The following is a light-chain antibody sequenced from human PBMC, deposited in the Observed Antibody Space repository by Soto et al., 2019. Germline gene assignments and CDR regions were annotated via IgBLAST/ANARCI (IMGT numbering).Light chain of an antibody. V-gene: IGKV3-20*01. Sequence: DIVLMQSPDTLSLSPGERATLSCRASESISSHYIAWYQQKPGQAPRLLIFGASTMATGIPDRFSGSWSGTDFPLTISRLEPDDFAVYYCQNFGDSPFTFGPGTKVDIK. CDR3: QNFGDSPFT. J-gene: IGKJ3*01. CDR1: ESISSHY. CDR2: GAS.